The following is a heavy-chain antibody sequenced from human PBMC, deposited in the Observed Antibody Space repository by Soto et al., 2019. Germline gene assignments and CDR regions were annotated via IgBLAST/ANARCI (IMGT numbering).Heavy chain of an antibody. D-gene: IGHD1-7*01. CDR2: IYYSGST. CDR1: GGSISSSSYY. J-gene: IGHJ4*02. Sequence: SETLSLTCTVSGGSISSSSYYWGWIRQPPGKGLEWIGSIYYSGSTYYNPSLKSRVTISVDTSKNQFSLKLSSVTAADTAVYYCARVFDWNYDYWGQGTLVT. V-gene: IGHV4-39*01. CDR3: ARVFDWNYDY.